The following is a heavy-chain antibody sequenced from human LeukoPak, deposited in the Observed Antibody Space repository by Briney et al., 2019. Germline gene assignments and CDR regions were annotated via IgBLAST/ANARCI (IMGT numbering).Heavy chain of an antibody. D-gene: IGHD4-23*01. Sequence: SVKVSCKASGGTFSSYAISWVRQAPGQGVEWMGRIIPIFGTANYAQKFQGRVTITTDESTSTAYMELSSLRSEDTAVYYCARSYGGNSDFLDYWGQGTLVTVSS. J-gene: IGHJ4*02. CDR3: ARSYGGNSDFLDY. V-gene: IGHV1-69*05. CDR1: GGTFSSYA. CDR2: IIPIFGTA.